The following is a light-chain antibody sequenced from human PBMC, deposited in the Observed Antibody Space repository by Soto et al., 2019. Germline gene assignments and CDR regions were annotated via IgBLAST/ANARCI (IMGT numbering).Light chain of an antibody. CDR3: QKSDHLPL. Sequence: DIQMTQSPPSLSASVGDRVTITCQASHDIGNSLNWYQHKPGKAPKLVIYDAYNLETGVPSTVSGSGFGTDFTFTFSSLRPEDIATYYCQKSDHLPLFGPGTKVDIK. J-gene: IGKJ3*01. CDR2: DAY. V-gene: IGKV1-33*01. CDR1: HDIGNS.